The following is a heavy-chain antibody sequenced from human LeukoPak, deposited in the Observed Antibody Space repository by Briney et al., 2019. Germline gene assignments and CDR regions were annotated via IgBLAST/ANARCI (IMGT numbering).Heavy chain of an antibody. CDR2: ISSSGSTI. V-gene: IGHV3-48*03. CDR3: AKDTESRSIAASFDL. Sequence: GGSLRLSCAASGFTFSSHEMNWVRQAPGKGLEWVSYISSSGSTIYYADSVKGRFTISRDNSKNTLYLQMNSLRAEDTAVYYCAKDTESRSIAASFDLWGRGTLVTVSS. D-gene: IGHD6-6*01. J-gene: IGHJ2*01. CDR1: GFTFSSHE.